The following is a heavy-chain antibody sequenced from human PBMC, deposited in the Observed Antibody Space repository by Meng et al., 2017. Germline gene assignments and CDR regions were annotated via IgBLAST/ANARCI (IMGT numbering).Heavy chain of an antibody. Sequence: QGQRLQSGDDVQKPGASSTVSCNASGYTFTSYAMHWVRQAPGQRLEWMGWINAGNGNTKYSPKFQGRVTITRDTFASTAYMELSSLRSEDTAVYYCARDKLKTFDPWGQGTLVTVSS. D-gene: IGHD3-10*01. CDR3: ARDKLKTFDP. J-gene: IGHJ5*02. CDR1: GYTFTSYA. CDR2: INAGNGNT. V-gene: IGHV1-3*01.